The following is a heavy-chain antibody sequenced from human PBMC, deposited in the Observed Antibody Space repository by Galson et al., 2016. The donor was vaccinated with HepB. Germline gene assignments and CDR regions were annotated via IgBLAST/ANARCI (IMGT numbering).Heavy chain of an antibody. D-gene: IGHD3-10*01. V-gene: IGHV4-39*02. J-gene: IGHJ4*02. CDR2: INGGGTV. Sequence: SETLSPTCAVSGGSIKSPTTYWAWIRQPPGKGLEWIGEINGGGTVNYNTSLNSRVTISLDTTERHFSLRLNSVTAAVMAVYYCARYCGSENYCLSSWGQGTLATVSS. CDR1: GGSIKSPTTY. CDR3: ARYCGSENYCLSS.